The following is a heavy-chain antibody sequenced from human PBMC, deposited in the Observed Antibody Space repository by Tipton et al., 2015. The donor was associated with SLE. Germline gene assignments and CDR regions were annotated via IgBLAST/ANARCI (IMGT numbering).Heavy chain of an antibody. J-gene: IGHJ3*01. Sequence: TLSLTCTVSGGSVSRGSYSWSWIRQPAGKGLQWIGRVSSSGSTNYNPSLKSRVTISLDTSNNHFSLKLSSVTATDTAVYYCARDLPVVYTGNSWAGPFDFWGQGTTVTISS. CDR2: VSSSGST. CDR1: GGSVSRGSYS. CDR3: ARDLPVVYTGNSWAGPFDF. V-gene: IGHV4-61*02. D-gene: IGHD5/OR15-5a*01.